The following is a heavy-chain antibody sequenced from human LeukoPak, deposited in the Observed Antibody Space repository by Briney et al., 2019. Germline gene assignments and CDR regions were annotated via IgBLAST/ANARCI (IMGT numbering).Heavy chain of an antibody. CDR1: GFTFGDYG. CDR2: INWNGGST. D-gene: IGHD3-10*01. Sequence: GGSLRLSCAASGFTFGDYGMSWVRQAPGKGLEWVSGINWNGGSTGYADSVKGRFTISRDNAKNSLYLQMNSLRAEDTALYYCARGDYYGSGSYFSPLGYWGQGTLVTVSS. V-gene: IGHV3-20*04. CDR3: ARGDYYGSGSYFSPLGY. J-gene: IGHJ4*02.